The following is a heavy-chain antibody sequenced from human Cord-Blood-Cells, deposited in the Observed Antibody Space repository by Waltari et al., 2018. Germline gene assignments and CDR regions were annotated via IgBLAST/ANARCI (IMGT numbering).Heavy chain of an antibody. CDR3: ARKASGYESYYGMDV. J-gene: IGHJ6*02. CDR2: IWYDGSNK. V-gene: IGHV3-33*01. CDR1: GFTFSSYG. D-gene: IGHD5-12*01. Sequence: GGGVVQPGRSLRLSCAASGFTFSSYGMHWVRQAPGKGLEWVAVIWYDGSNKYYADSVKGRFTISRDNSKNTLYLQMNSLRAEDTAVYYCARKASGYESYYGMDVWGQGTTVTVSS.